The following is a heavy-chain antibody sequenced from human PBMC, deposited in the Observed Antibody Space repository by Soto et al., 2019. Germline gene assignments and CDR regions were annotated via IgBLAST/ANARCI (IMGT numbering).Heavy chain of an antibody. Sequence: GGSLRLSCVASGFSFSTYAMSWVRQAPGRGLEWVSGISAGGGNTYYADSVGGRFTISRDNSKTTLYLQISSLRAEDTALYYCAKHVEYQLLNWFDPWGQGTLVTVSS. J-gene: IGHJ5*02. CDR3: AKHVEYQLLNWFDP. V-gene: IGHV3-23*01. CDR1: GFSFSTYA. D-gene: IGHD2-2*01. CDR2: ISAGGGNT.